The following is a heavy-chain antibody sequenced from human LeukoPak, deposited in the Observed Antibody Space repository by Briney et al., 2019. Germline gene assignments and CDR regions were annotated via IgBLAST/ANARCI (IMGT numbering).Heavy chain of an antibody. CDR3: ARGPIAVAGTSEY. J-gene: IGHJ4*02. V-gene: IGHV3-21*01. CDR1: GFTFSTYT. D-gene: IGHD6-19*01. Sequence: GGSLRLSCAASGFTFSTYTMNWVRQAPGKGLEWVSSISSRSSYTYHADSVKGRFTISRDNAKNSLYLQMNSLRAEDTAVYYCARGPIAVAGTSEYWGQGTLVTVSS. CDR2: ISSRSSYT.